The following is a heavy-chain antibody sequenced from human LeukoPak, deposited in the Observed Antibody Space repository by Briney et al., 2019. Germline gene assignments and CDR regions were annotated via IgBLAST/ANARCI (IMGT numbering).Heavy chain of an antibody. CDR1: GGSISSSSYY. D-gene: IGHD3-16*02. CDR2: MYYSGST. CDR3: ARAQNDYVWGSYRYEFYYFDY. J-gene: IGHJ4*02. Sequence: SETLSLTCTVSGGSISSSSYYWGWIRQPPGKGLEWIGRMYYSGSTYYNTSLKSRVTISVDTSKNQFSLKLSSVTAADTAVYYCARAQNDYVWGSYRYEFYYFDYWGQGTLVTVSS. V-gene: IGHV4-39*01.